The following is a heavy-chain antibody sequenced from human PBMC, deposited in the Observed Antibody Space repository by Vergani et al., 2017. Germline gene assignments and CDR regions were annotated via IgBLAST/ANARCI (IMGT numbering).Heavy chain of an antibody. V-gene: IGHV3-7*01. Sequence: EVQLVESGGGLVQPGGSLRLSCAASGFMFSNYWMNWVRQAPGKGLEWVSNIKQDGSAKYYVDSVRGRFTISRDNAKNSLSLQMNSLRAEDTAVYHWARPSAPGDYDALDIWGQGTMVTVSS. J-gene: IGHJ3*02. CDR2: IKQDGSAK. CDR1: GFMFSNYW. D-gene: IGHD4-17*01. CDR3: ARPSAPGDYDALDI.